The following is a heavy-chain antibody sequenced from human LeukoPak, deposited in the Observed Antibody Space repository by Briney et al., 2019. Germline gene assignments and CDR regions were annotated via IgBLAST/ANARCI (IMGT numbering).Heavy chain of an antibody. V-gene: IGHV1-18*01. CDR2: ISAYNGNT. CDR3: ARGASSGYYYPDDAFDI. CDR1: GYTFTSYG. D-gene: IGHD3-22*01. J-gene: IGHJ3*02. Sequence: ASVKVSFKASGYTFTSYGISWVRQAPGQGLEWMGWISAYNGNTNYAQKLQGRVTMTTDTSTSTAYMELRSLRSDDTAVYYCARGASSGYYYPDDAFDIWGQGTMVTVSS.